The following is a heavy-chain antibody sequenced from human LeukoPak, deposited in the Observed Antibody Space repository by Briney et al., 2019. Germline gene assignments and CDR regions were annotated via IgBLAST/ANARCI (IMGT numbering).Heavy chain of an antibody. CDR1: GFTFSSYS. V-gene: IGHV3-21*01. CDR3: AELGIAMIGGV. J-gene: IGHJ6*04. Sequence: GGSLRLSCAASGFTFSSYSMNWVRQAPGKGLEWVSSISSSSSYIYYADSVKGRFTISRDNAKNSLYLQMNSLRAEDTAVYYCAELGIAMIGGVWGKGTTVTISS. D-gene: IGHD3-10*02. CDR2: ISSSSSYI.